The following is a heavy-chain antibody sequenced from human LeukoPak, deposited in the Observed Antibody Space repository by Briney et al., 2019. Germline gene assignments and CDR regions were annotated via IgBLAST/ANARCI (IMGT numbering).Heavy chain of an antibody. CDR1: GFTFSSYA. V-gene: IGHV3-30-3*01. CDR3: ASSGWYRYYGMDV. CDR2: ISYDGSNK. J-gene: IGHJ6*02. D-gene: IGHD6-19*01. Sequence: GGSLRLSCAASGFTFSSYAMHWVRQAPGKGLEWVAVISYDGSNKYYADSVKGRFTISRDNSKNTLYLQMNSLRAEDTAVYYCASSGWYRYYGMDVWGQGTTVTVSS.